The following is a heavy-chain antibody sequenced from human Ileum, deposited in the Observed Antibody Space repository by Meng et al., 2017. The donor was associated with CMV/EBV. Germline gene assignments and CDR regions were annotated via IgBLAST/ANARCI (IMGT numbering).Heavy chain of an antibody. CDR2: IIPSNSDT. Sequence: ASVKVSCKASGYTLTSYYIHWVRQAPGQGLEWVGTIIPSNSDTSHAQKFQGRVTMTRDTSTSTVHMELSSLRSEDTATYYCARGLCTGGECPLDPWRQGTLVTVSS. CDR3: ARGLCTGGECPLDP. D-gene: IGHD2-8*02. V-gene: IGHV1-46*01. J-gene: IGHJ5*02. CDR1: GYTLTSYY.